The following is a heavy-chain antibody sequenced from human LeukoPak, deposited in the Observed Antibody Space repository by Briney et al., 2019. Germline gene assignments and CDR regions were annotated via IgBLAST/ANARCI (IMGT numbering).Heavy chain of an antibody. V-gene: IGHV4-31*03. CDR3: ARADNLNAFGY. CDR1: GGSISSGGYF. J-gene: IGHJ4*02. CDR2: INSRGST. Sequence: SSETLSLTCTVSGGSISSGGYFWTWIRQHPGKGLEWIGYINSRGSTFHNPSLKSRVTISVDTSKNQFSLKLSSVTAADTAVYYCARADNLNAFGYWGQGTLLTVSS. D-gene: IGHD1-1*01.